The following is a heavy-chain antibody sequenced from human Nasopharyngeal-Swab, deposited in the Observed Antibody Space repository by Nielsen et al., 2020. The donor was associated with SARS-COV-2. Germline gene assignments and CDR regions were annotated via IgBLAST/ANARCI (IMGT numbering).Heavy chain of an antibody. V-gene: IGHV3-53*01. CDR2: IYSGGST. CDR3: ARDLGSLGTDY. CDR1: GFSVSYNY. D-gene: IGHD7-27*01. J-gene: IGHJ4*02. Sequence: GESLKISCEVSGFSVSYNYMSWVRQAPGRGLEWVSVIYSGGSTYYADSVKGRFTISRDNSKNTLYLQMNSLRAEDTAVYYCARDLGSLGTDYWGQGTLVTVSS.